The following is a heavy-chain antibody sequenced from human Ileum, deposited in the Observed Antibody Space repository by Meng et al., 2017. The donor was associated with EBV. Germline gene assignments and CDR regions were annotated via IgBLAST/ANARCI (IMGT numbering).Heavy chain of an antibody. D-gene: IGHD3-9*01. Sequence: QVQLQESGPGLVEPSETLSLSCTVSGDSVSTGRYYWTWIRQSPGKGLEWIGFISYSGSTTYNPSLQSRVTISLDRSKSQFSLKLRSVTAADTAVYYCARIQHYDTLTGQHNQFYFDYWGQGTLVTVSS. CDR3: ARIQHYDTLTGQHNQFYFDY. CDR2: ISYSGST. CDR1: GDSVSTGRYY. V-gene: IGHV4-61*01. J-gene: IGHJ4*02.